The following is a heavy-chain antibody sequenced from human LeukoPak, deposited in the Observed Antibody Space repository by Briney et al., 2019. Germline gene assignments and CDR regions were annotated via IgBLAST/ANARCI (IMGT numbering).Heavy chain of an antibody. J-gene: IGHJ4*02. V-gene: IGHV3-NL1*01. CDR1: GFTFSSYS. CDR2: INWSGDSV. Sequence: PGGSLRLSCAASGFTFSSYSMNWVRQAPGKGLEWVSGINWSGDSVHYADSVKGRFTISRDNSKNTLYLQMDSLRPEDTAVYYCAARSGGVLDYWGQGILVTVSS. D-gene: IGHD2-15*01. CDR3: AARSGGVLDY.